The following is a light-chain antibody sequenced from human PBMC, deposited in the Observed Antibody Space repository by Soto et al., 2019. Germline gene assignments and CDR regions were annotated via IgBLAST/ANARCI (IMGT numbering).Light chain of an antibody. V-gene: IGLV1-40*01. CDR3: QSYDSSLTNAV. CDR1: SSNIGAGYD. Sequence: QAVVTQPPSVSGAPGQTITISFTGSSSNIGAGYDVHWYQQLPGRAPKLLIYGNNNRPSGVPDRFSGSKSGTSVSLAINGLRGEDEADYHCQSYDSSLTNAVFGGGTKVTVL. J-gene: IGLJ2*01. CDR2: GNN.